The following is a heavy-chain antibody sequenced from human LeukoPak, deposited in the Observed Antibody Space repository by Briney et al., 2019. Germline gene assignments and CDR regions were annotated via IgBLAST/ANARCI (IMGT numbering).Heavy chain of an antibody. D-gene: IGHD3-10*01. CDR3: ARDRDYYGSGSYGPDY. CDR1: DYSITNGYY. Sequence: SETLSLTCSVSDYSITNGYYWGWIRPPPGKGLEWIGSIYHSGSTLYNPSLKNRVTISVDTSKNQFSLKLTSVTAADTALYYCARDRDYYGSGSYGPDYWGQGILVTVSS. CDR2: IYHSGST. J-gene: IGHJ4*02. V-gene: IGHV4-38-2*02.